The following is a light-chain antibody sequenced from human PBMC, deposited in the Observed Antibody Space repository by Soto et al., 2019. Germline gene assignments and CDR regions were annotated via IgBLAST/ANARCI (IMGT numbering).Light chain of an antibody. CDR1: QTLSNSF. Sequence: ETVMTQYPGTLSLSPVERATLSGMASQTLSNSFIAWYQQKPGQAPRLLIYDTSSRATGVPDRYSASGSGTDFTLTISRLEPEDFAVFFCQQYGTSEIIFGQGTRLEIK. V-gene: IGKV3-20*01. CDR2: DTS. J-gene: IGKJ5*01. CDR3: QQYGTSEII.